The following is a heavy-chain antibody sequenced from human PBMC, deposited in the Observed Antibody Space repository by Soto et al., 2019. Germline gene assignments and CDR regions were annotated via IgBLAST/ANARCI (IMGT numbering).Heavy chain of an antibody. D-gene: IGHD4-17*01. CDR3: ARDNNGDYYYGMDV. Sequence: PSETLSLTCTVSGGSISSGGYYWSWIRQHPGKGLEWIGYIYYSGSTYYNPSLKSRVTISVDTSKNQFSLKLSSVTAADTAVYCCARDNNGDYYYGMDVWGQGTTVTVSS. V-gene: IGHV4-31*03. CDR2: IYYSGST. J-gene: IGHJ6*02. CDR1: GGSISSGGYY.